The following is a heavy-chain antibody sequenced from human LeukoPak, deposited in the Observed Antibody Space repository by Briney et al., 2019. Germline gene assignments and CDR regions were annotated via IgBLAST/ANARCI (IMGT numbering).Heavy chain of an antibody. Sequence: SVKVSCKASGYTFTSYAISWVRQAPGQGLEWMGRIIPILGIANYAQKFQGRVTITADKSTSTAYMELSSLRSEDTAVYYCARPRKLELGSSYYYGMDVWGQGTTVTVSS. D-gene: IGHD1-7*01. CDR1: GYTFTSYA. J-gene: IGHJ6*02. CDR2: IIPILGIA. CDR3: ARPRKLELGSSYYYGMDV. V-gene: IGHV1-69*04.